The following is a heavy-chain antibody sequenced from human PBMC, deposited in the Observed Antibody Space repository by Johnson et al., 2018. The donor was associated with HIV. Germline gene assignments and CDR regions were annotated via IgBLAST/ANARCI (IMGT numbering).Heavy chain of an antibody. CDR2: INLDGSEK. Sequence: VQLVESGGGLVQPGGSLRLSCADSGFTFSNYWMTWVRQAPGKGLEWVANINLDGSEKYYVDSVKGRFTISRDNAKNSLHLQMNSLRADDTAVYYCARDDSSGWYGLGAFDIWGQGTMVTVSS. D-gene: IGHD6-19*01. J-gene: IGHJ3*02. CDR1: GFTFSNYW. CDR3: ARDDSSGWYGLGAFDI. V-gene: IGHV3-7*01.